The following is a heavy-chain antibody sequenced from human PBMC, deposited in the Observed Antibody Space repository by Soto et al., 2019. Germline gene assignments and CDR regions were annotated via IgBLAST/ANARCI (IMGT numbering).Heavy chain of an antibody. CDR3: GTFLSTTSPDV. V-gene: IGHV6-1*01. Sequence: SQTLSLTCAISGPSVSSKYAAWKWIRQSPSSGLEWLGRTYYRSKWYKDYAVSVNSRITINPDTSKYQFSLHLNSVPPEDTAVYYCGTFLSTTSPDVWGEGTTDTSPQ. J-gene: IGHJ6*04. CDR2: TYYRSKWYK. CDR1: GPSVSSKYAA. D-gene: IGHD2-2*01.